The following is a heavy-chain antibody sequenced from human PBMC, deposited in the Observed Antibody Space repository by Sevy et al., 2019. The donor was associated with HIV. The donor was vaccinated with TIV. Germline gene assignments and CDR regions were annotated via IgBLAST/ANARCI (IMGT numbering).Heavy chain of an antibody. V-gene: IGHV4-59*08. D-gene: IGHD1-26*01. CDR2: IYYNGHI. J-gene: IGHJ4*02. CDR1: GGSITSIY. Sequence: SETLSLTCTVSGGSITSIYWNWIQQPPGKGLEWMANIYYNGHINYNPSLKSRVTLSLDTSKNQFSLRLSSVTAADTAMYYCAGENAWGRGYSWGQGTLVTVSS. CDR3: AGENAWGRGYS.